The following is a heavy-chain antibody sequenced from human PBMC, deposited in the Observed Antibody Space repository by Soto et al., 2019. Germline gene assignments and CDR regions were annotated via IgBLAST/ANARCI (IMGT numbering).Heavy chain of an antibody. CDR3: AIYGSSGYYLDY. V-gene: IGHV1-18*01. J-gene: IGHJ4*02. D-gene: IGHD3-22*01. Sequence: QVQLVQSGAEVKEPGASVKVSCKASGYTFTSYGLNWVRQAPGQGLEWMGWISAYTGNTNYAQKFQGRVTMTTDTSTSRAYMALRSLRSAGTAVYYCAIYGSSGYYLDYWGQGTLVTVSA. CDR2: ISAYTGNT. CDR1: GYTFTSYG.